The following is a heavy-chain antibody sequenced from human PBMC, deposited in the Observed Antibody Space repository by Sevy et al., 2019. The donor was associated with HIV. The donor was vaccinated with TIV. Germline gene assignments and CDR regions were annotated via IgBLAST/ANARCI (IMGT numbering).Heavy chain of an antibody. V-gene: IGHV3-7*03. CDR3: ASWTTFFDY. Sequence: GGSLRLSCAVSGLSISSYWMNWVRQAPGKGLEWVANIKQDGSEKNYVDSVKGRFTISRDNAKNSLYLQMNSLRAEDTAVYYCASWTTFFDYWGQGTLVTVSS. D-gene: IGHD4-17*01. CDR2: IKQDGSEK. J-gene: IGHJ4*02. CDR1: GLSISSYW.